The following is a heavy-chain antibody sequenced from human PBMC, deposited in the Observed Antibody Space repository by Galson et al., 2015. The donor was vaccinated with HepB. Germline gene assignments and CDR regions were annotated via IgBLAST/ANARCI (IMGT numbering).Heavy chain of an antibody. CDR1: GFSFSDFY. V-gene: IGHV3-11*05. CDR2: ITNVGTFS. J-gene: IGHJ3*01. D-gene: IGHD2-8*02. CDR3: VRDGEYCTVGECSPEDGSNAFDL. Sequence: SLRLSCAASGFSFSDFYMNWIRQVPGKGLEWISFITNVGTFSKYADSVKGRLTISRDNAKKSLFLQMDSLRVEDTAVYYCVRDGEYCTVGECSPEDGSNAFDLWGPGTTVTVSS.